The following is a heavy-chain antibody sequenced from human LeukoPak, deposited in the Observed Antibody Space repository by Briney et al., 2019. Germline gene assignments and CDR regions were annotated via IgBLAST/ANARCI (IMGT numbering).Heavy chain of an antibody. CDR2: IYYSGST. J-gene: IGHJ5*02. CDR3: ARSKSYYYGSGSYPELVWFDP. V-gene: IGHV4-61*01. D-gene: IGHD3-10*01. Sequence: SETLSLTCTVSGGSVSSGSYYWSWIRQPPGKGLEWIGYIYYSGSTNYNPSLKSRFTISVNTSKNQFSLKLSSVAAADTAVYYCARSKSYYYGSGSYPELVWFDPWGQGTLGSVSS. CDR1: GGSVSSGSYY.